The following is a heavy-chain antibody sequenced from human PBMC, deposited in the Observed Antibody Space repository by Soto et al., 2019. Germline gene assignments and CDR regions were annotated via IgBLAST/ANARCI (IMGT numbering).Heavy chain of an antibody. D-gene: IGHD5-12*01. CDR2: IIPIFGTA. CDR3: ERPRQDGYSGYDYFDY. CDR1: GGTFSSYA. V-gene: IGHV1-69*13. Sequence: ASVKVSCKASGGTFSSYAISWVRQAPGQGLEWMGGIIPIFGTANYAQKFQGRVTITADESTSTAYMELSSLRSEDTAVYYCERPRQDGYSGYDYFDYWGQGTLVTVSS. J-gene: IGHJ4*02.